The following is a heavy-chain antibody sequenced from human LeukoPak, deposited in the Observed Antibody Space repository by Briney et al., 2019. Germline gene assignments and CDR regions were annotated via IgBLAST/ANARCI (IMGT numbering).Heavy chain of an antibody. V-gene: IGHV3-23*01. Sequence: GGSLRLSCAASGFTFSSYAMSWVRQAPGKGLEWVSAISGSGGSTYYAGSVKGRFTISRDNSKNTLYLQMNSLRAEDTAVYYCAKYPRSQGYCSGGSCYIDYWGQGTLVTVSS. CDR2: ISGSGGST. CDR3: AKYPRSQGYCSGGSCYIDY. CDR1: GFTFSSYA. J-gene: IGHJ4*02. D-gene: IGHD2-15*01.